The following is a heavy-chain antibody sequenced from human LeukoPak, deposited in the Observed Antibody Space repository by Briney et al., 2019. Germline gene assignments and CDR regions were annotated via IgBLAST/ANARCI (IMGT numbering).Heavy chain of an antibody. Sequence: SETLSLTCTVSGDSISTYYWGWIRQPAGKRLEWIGRIYTSGSTNYNPSLESRVTMSADTSKNQFSLNLSSVTAADTAVYYCARAISSGWFKNAFDIWGQGTMVTVSS. CDR2: IYTSGST. CDR3: ARAISSGWFKNAFDI. J-gene: IGHJ3*02. V-gene: IGHV4-4*07. D-gene: IGHD6-19*01. CDR1: GDSISTYY.